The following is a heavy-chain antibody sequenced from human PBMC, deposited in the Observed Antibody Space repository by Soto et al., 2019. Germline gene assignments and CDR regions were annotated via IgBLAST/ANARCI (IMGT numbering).Heavy chain of an antibody. J-gene: IGHJ2*01. V-gene: IGHV1-2*04. CDR1: GYTFTGYY. D-gene: IGHD7-27*01. CDR2: INPNSGGT. CDR3: ARELPGDQGYFDL. Sequence: ASVKVSCKASGYTFTGYYMHWVRQAPGQGLEWMGWINPNSGGTNYAQKFQGWVTMTRDTSISTAYMELSRLRSDDTAVYYCARELPGDQGYFDLWGRGTLVTVSS.